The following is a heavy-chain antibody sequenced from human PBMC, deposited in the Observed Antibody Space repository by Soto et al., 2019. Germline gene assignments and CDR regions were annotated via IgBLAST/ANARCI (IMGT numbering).Heavy chain of an antibody. V-gene: IGHV3-30*18. CDR3: AKDSGSSWSSFDY. CDR2: ISYDGSNK. J-gene: IGHJ4*02. D-gene: IGHD6-13*01. CDR1: GFTFSSYE. Sequence: VQLVESGGGLVQPGGSLRLSCAASGFTFSSYEMNWVRQAPGKGLEWVAVISYDGSNKYYADSVKGRFTISRDNSKNTLYLQMNSLRAEDTAVYYCAKDSGSSWSSFDYWGQGTLVTVSS.